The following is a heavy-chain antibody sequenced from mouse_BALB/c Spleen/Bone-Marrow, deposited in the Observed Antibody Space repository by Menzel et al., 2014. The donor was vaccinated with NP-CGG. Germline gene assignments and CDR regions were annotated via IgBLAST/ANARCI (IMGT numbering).Heavy chain of an antibody. V-gene: IGHV2-9*02. Sequence: VKVVESGPGLVAPSQSLSITCTVSGFSLTSYGVHWVRQPPGEVLEWLGVIWAGGSTNYNSALMSRLSISKDNSKSQVFLKMNSLQTDDTAMYYCARGSYYEGAMDYWGQGTSVTVSS. CDR3: ARGSYYEGAMDY. D-gene: IGHD1-1*01. J-gene: IGHJ4*01. CDR2: IWAGGST. CDR1: GFSLTSYG.